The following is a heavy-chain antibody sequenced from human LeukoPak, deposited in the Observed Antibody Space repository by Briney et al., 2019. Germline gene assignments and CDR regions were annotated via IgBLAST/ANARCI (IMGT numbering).Heavy chain of an antibody. Sequence: ASVKVSCKASGYTFTRYYMHWVRQAPGQGLEWMGIINPSGGSTSYAQKFQGRVTMTRDTSTSTVYMELSSLRSEDTAVYYCARDWDIIAAAMGDLDCWGQGTLVTVSS. CDR3: ARDWDIIAAAMGDLDC. D-gene: IGHD6-13*01. CDR1: GYTFTRYY. J-gene: IGHJ4*02. CDR2: INPSGGST. V-gene: IGHV1-46*01.